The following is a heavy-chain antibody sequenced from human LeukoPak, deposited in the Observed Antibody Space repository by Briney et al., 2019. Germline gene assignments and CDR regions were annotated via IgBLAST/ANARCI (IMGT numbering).Heavy chain of an antibody. D-gene: IGHD4-11*01. CDR1: GFTFSSYW. Sequence: GGSLRLSRAASGFTFSSYWMSWVRQAPGKGLEWVANIKEDGSEKYYVDSVKGRFTISRDNAKNSLYLQMNSLRAEDTAVYYCARVYYSNHYFDYWGQGTLVTVSS. CDR3: ARVYYSNHYFDY. J-gene: IGHJ4*02. CDR2: IKEDGSEK. V-gene: IGHV3-7*01.